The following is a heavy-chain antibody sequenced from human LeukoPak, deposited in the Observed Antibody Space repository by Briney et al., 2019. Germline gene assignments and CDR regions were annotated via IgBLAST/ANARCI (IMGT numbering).Heavy chain of an antibody. V-gene: IGHV4-39*01. J-gene: IGHJ3*02. CDR1: GGSISSSSYY. Sequence: ASETLSLTCTVSGGSISSSSYYWGWIRQPSGKGLEWIGSIYYSGSTYYNPSLKSRVTISVDTSKNQFSLKLSSVTAADTAVYYCASPSIAVAGQDAFDIWGQGTMVTVSS. CDR3: ASPSIAVAGQDAFDI. D-gene: IGHD6-19*01. CDR2: IYYSGST.